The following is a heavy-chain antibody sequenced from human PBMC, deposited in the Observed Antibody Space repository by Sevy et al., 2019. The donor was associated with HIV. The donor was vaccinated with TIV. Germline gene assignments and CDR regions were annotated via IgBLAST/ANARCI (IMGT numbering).Heavy chain of an antibody. CDR3: ARDQGYYGGNANWFDP. CDR1: GGSISSGGYY. D-gene: IGHD4-17*01. Sequence: SETLSLTCTVSGGSISSGGYYWGWIRQHPGKGLEWIGYIYYSGSTYYNPSLKSRVTISVDTSKNQFSLKLSSVTAADTAVYYCARDQGYYGGNANWFDPWGQRTLVTVSS. CDR2: IYYSGST. V-gene: IGHV4-31*03. J-gene: IGHJ5*02.